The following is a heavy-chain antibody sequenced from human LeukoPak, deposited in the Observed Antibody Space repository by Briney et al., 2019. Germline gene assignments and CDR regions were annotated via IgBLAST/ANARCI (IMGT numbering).Heavy chain of an antibody. CDR1: GGSISSYY. D-gene: IGHD3-3*01. J-gene: IGHJ6*03. CDR2: IYYSGST. CDR3: ARRVAFWRSPDYYYYMDV. Sequence: PSETLSLTCTVSGGSISSYYWSWIRQPPGKGLEWIGYIYYSGSTSYNPSLKSRVTISVDTSKNQFSLKLSSVTAADTAVYYCARRVAFWRSPDYYYYMDVWGKGTTVTVSS. V-gene: IGHV4-59*08.